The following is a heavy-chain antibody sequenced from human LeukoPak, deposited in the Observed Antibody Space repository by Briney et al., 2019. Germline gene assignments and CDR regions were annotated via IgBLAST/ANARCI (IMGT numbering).Heavy chain of an antibody. Sequence: ASVKVSCKASGYTFTSYGISWERQAPGQGLEWMGWISAYNGNTNYAQKFHGRVTMTTDTSTSTAYMELRSLRSEDTAVYYCAREASGRLDYWGQGTLVTVSS. V-gene: IGHV1-18*01. CDR1: GYTFTSYG. CDR3: AREASGRLDY. D-gene: IGHD6-19*01. CDR2: ISAYNGNT. J-gene: IGHJ4*02.